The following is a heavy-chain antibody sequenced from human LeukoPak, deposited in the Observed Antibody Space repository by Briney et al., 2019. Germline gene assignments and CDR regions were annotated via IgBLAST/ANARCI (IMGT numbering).Heavy chain of an antibody. Sequence: PGGSLRLSCTVSGFTVSSNSMSWVRQAPGKGLEWVSFIYSDNTHYSDSVKGRFTISRDNSKSTLYLQMNSLRAEDTAVYYCARVNYYDSSGYYYYFDYWGQGTLVTVSS. CDR1: GFTVSSNS. D-gene: IGHD3-22*01. J-gene: IGHJ4*02. CDR2: IYSDNT. V-gene: IGHV3-53*01. CDR3: ARVNYYDSSGYYYYFDY.